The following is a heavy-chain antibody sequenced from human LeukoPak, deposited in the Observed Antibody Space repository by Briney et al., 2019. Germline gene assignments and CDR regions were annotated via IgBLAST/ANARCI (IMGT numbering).Heavy chain of an antibody. CDR3: ARRVATAGDY. Sequence: SETLSLTCAVSGGYISNSNYYWGWIRQPPGKGLEWIGSIYYSGSTYYNPSLKSRVSISVDTSKNQFSLKLSSVIAADTAVYYCARRVATAGDYWGQGTLVTVSS. V-gene: IGHV4-39*01. CDR1: GGYISNSNYY. CDR2: IYYSGST. J-gene: IGHJ4*02. D-gene: IGHD6-13*01.